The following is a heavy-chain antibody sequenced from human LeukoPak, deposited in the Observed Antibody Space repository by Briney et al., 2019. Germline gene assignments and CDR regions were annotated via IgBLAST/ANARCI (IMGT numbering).Heavy chain of an antibody. Sequence: SVKVSCKASGGTFSSYAISWVRQAPGQGLEWMGGIIPIFGTANYAQKFQGRVTITTDESTSTAYMELSSLRSEDTAVYYCAGIDTMVRGVATQLRYWGQGTLVTVSS. V-gene: IGHV1-69*05. CDR3: AGIDTMVRGVATQLRY. J-gene: IGHJ4*02. CDR1: GGTFSSYA. D-gene: IGHD3-10*01. CDR2: IIPIFGTA.